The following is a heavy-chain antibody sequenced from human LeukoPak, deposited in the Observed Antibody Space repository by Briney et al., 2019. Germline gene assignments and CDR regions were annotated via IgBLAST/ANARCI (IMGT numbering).Heavy chain of an antibody. D-gene: IGHD3-9*01. CDR3: ARGILTGYSPDY. Sequence: KPGGSLRLSCAASGFTFSSYSMNWVRQAPGKGLEWVSSISSSSTYVYSADSVKGRFTISRDNAKNSLYLQMNSLRAEDTAVYYCARGILTGYSPDYWGQGTLVTVSS. V-gene: IGHV3-21*01. J-gene: IGHJ4*02. CDR1: GFTFSSYS. CDR2: ISSSSTYV.